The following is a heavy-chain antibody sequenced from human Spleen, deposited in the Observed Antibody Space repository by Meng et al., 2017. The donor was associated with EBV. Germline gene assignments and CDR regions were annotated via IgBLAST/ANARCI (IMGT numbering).Heavy chain of an antibody. D-gene: IGHD3-10*01. CDR1: GYCFMSYC. Sequence: GQFLLFGHEVKKPGASLKFSCKASGYCFMSYCMYWLRPAPGQRFEWMGWISGGNGDIRYSQKFQARVTITRDTSATTDYMEVTNLTLEDTAVYYCARQPSDGSHWGQGTLVTVSS. J-gene: IGHJ4*02. V-gene: IGHV1-3*01. CDR3: ARQPSDGSH. CDR2: ISGGNGDI.